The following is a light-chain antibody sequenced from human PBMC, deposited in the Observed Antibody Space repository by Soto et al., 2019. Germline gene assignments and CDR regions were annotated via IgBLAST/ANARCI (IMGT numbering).Light chain of an antibody. Sequence: QSALTQPRSVSGSPGQSVTISCSGPSRDFGADNHVAWYQQYPDKAPEVMIYDVSQRPSGVSARFSGSKSGNTASLTISGLQAEDEADYYCCSYGGSVIFGGGTKLTVL. J-gene: IGLJ2*01. CDR1: SRDFGADNH. V-gene: IGLV2-11*01. CDR2: DVS. CDR3: CSYGGSVI.